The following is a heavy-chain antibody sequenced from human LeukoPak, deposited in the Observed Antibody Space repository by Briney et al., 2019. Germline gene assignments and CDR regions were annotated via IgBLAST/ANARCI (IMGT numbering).Heavy chain of an antibody. V-gene: IGHV3-64*01. D-gene: IGHD1-26*01. J-gene: IGHJ4*02. CDR1: GFTFSHYS. Sequence: GGSLRLSCAASGFTFSHYSMHWVRQAPGKGLEYVSAINSNGDDTYYVNSVKGRFTISRDNSKNTLYLQMGSLRAEDMAVYYCARDPGRSPDYGGQGTLVTVSS. CDR2: INSNGDDT. CDR3: ARDPGRSPDY.